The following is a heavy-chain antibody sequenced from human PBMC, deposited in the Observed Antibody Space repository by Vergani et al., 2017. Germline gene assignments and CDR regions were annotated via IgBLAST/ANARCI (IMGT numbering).Heavy chain of an antibody. D-gene: IGHD3-16*02. CDR3: ARDAYVWGSYRLYYFDY. CDR1: GFTFSSYW. V-gene: IGHV3-74*01. CDR2: INSDGSST. Sequence: EVQLVESGGGLVQPGGSLRLSCAASGFTFSSYWMHWVRQAPGKGLVWVSRINSDGSSTSYADSVKGRFTISRDNAKNTLYLQMNSLRADDTAVYYCARDAYVWGSYRLYYFDYWGQGTLVTVSS. J-gene: IGHJ4*02.